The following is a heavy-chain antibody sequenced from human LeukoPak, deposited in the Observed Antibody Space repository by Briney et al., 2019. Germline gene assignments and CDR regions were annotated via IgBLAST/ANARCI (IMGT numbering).Heavy chain of an antibody. V-gene: IGHV3-66*01. CDR2: IYSGGST. D-gene: IGHD3-22*01. Sequence: GGSLRLTCAASGFTVSTNYMSWVRQAPGKGLEWVSLIYSGGSTYYADSVKGRFTISRDNSKNTLYLQMNSLRAEDTAPYYCARGGIGYYDSSGYDEYFQHWGQGTLVTVSS. CDR3: ARGGIGYYDSSGYDEYFQH. CDR1: GFTVSTNY. J-gene: IGHJ1*01.